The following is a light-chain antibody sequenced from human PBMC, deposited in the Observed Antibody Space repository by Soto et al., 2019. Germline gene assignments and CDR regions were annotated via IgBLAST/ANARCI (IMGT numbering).Light chain of an antibody. J-gene: IGLJ2*01. CDR2: EVS. CDR1: SSDVGNYDY. Sequence: QSVLTQPASVSGSLGQSITISCTGTSSDVGNYDYVSWYQQHPGKAPKLMFYEVSNRPSGVFNRFSGSKSGNTASLTISGLQAEDEADYYCSSYTTSSTVIFGGGTQLTVL. V-gene: IGLV2-14*01. CDR3: SSYTTSSTVI.